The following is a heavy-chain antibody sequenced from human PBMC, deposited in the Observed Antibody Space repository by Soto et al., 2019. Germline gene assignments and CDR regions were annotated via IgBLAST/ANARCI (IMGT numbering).Heavy chain of an antibody. V-gene: IGHV3-66*01. Sequence: GGPMRLSCAASGGNGSSHDSSWVRQATGKGLEWVSVIYSGGSTYYADSVKGRFTISRDNSKNTLYLQMNSLRAEDTAVYYCAGVAQQLCSNYVGYWGQGTLVA. CDR2: IYSGGST. CDR3: AGVAQQLCSNYVGY. D-gene: IGHD3-10*02. J-gene: IGHJ4*02. CDR1: GGNGSSHD.